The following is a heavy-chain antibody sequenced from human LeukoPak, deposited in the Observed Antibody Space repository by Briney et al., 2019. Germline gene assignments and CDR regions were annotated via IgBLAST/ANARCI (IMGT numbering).Heavy chain of an antibody. Sequence: GGSLRLSCAASGFNVSSNSMRRVRQAPGKGLEWVSYISSSSSTIYYADSVKGRFTISRDNAKNSLYLQMNSLRAEDTAVYYCARYSYGPFDYWGQGTLVTVSS. CDR3: ARYSYGPFDY. J-gene: IGHJ4*02. D-gene: IGHD5-18*01. CDR1: GFNVSSNS. CDR2: ISSSSSTI. V-gene: IGHV3-48*01.